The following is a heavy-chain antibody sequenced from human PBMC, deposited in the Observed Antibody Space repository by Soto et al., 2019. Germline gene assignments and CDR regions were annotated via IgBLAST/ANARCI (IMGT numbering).Heavy chain of an antibody. J-gene: IGHJ4*02. CDR1: GGSMSSSSYY. CDR2: IYYSWST. Sequence: SETLSLTFTVSGGSMSSSSYYWGWSRQRPVTGLECIGSIYYSWSTYYNPSLQSRVTISVDTSKNQFSLKLSSVTAADTAVYYCASYIVLMVYAQFQHPDYWGQGTLLPDS. CDR3: ASYIVLMVYAQFQHPDY. V-gene: IGHV4-39*01. D-gene: IGHD2-8*01.